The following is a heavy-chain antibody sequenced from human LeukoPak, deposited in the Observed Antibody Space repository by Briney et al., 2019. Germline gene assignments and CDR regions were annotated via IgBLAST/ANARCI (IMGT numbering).Heavy chain of an antibody. CDR3: AKGLTYYYDSSAPRTFALFDY. J-gene: IGHJ4*02. Sequence: PGGSLRLSCAASGFTFSNAWMSWVRQAPGKGLEWVGRIESKTDGGTTDYAAPVKGRFTISRDDSTNTLYLQMNSLRAEDTAVYYCAKGLTYYYDSSAPRTFALFDYWGQGTLVTVSS. CDR1: GFTFSNAW. D-gene: IGHD3-22*01. CDR2: IESKTDGGTT. V-gene: IGHV3-15*04.